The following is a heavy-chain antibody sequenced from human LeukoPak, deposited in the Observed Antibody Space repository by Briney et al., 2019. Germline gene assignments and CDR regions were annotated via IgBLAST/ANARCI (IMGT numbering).Heavy chain of an antibody. CDR1: GFSFSSYA. CDR3: VRGRSSSWYDPFDI. J-gene: IGHJ3*02. D-gene: IGHD6-13*01. Sequence: GRSLRLSCAASGFSFSSYAMHWVRQAPGKGLDWVAVVSFDASNTYYADSVKGRFISSRDNSKNTLYLILNSLRPEDTALYYCVRGRSSSWYDPFDIWGQGTMVTVFS. V-gene: IGHV3-30*04. CDR2: VSFDASNT.